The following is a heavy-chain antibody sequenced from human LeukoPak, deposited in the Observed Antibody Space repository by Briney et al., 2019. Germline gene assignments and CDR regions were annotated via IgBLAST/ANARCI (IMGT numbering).Heavy chain of an antibody. Sequence: ASVNVSCKASGGTFSSYAISWVRQAPGQGLEWMGGIIPIFGTANYAQKFQGRVTITADESTSTAYMELSSLRSEDTAVYYRAVLITMIVVVPRSDAFDIWGQGTMVTVSS. V-gene: IGHV1-69*13. J-gene: IGHJ3*02. CDR1: GGTFSSYA. CDR2: IIPIFGTA. CDR3: AVLITMIVVVPRSDAFDI. D-gene: IGHD3-22*01.